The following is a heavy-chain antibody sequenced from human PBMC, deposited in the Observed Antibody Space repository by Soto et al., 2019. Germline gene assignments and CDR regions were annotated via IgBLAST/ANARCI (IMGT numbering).Heavy chain of an antibody. CDR2: IIPKRGSA. CDR1: GGGNLRDFR. Sequence: QVQLVQSGAEVKKPGSSVQVSCKTSGGGNLRDFRTTWVRQAPGQGLEWMGGIIPKRGSANYAQNFQGRVTITADESTSTVYVELSSLRSEDTAVYYCARGGVGDNFGAVYWGQGTPVTVSS. D-gene: IGHD2-8*01. CDR3: ARGGVGDNFGAVY. J-gene: IGHJ4*02. V-gene: IGHV1-69*01.